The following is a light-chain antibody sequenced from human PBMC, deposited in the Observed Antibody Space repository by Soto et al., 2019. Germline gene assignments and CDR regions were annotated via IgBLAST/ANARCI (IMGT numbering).Light chain of an antibody. J-gene: IGKJ1*01. V-gene: IGKV3-15*01. CDR1: QSVSSN. CDR3: QQYNNWPFPSWT. CDR2: GES. Sequence: EIVMTQSPATLSVSPGKRATLSCRASQSVSSNLAWYQQKPGQAPRLLIYGESTRATGIPARFSGSGSGTEFTLTISSLQSEDFAVYYCQQYNNWPFPSWTFGQGTKVEIK.